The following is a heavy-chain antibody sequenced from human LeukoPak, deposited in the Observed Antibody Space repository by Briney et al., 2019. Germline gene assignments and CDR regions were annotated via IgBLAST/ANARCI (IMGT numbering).Heavy chain of an antibody. J-gene: IGHJ4*02. V-gene: IGHV1-18*01. CDR3: VRLPLGYCSSTSCLD. D-gene: IGHD2-2*01. Sequence: ASVRVSYKAFGHTFNTYGISWVRQAPGQGLEWMGWISSSTGNTKYAQKLQDRVTMTTDTSTSTAYLYLRNLRSDDTAVYYCVRLPLGYCSSTSCLDWGQGTLVTVSS. CDR1: GHTFNTYG. CDR2: ISSSTGNT.